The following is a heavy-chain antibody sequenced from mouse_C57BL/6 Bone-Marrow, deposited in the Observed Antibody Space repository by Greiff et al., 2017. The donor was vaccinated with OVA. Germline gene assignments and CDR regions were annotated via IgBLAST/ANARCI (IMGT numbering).Heavy chain of an antibody. D-gene: IGHD2-4*01. J-gene: IGHJ2*01. V-gene: IGHV1-82*01. Sequence: QVHVKQSGPELVKPGASVKISCKASGYAFSSSWMNWVKQRPGKGLEWIGRIYPGDGDTNYNGKFKGKATLTADKSSSTAYMQLSSLTSEDSAVYFCASDYYEGYFDYWGQGTTLTVSS. CDR2: IYPGDGDT. CDR1: GYAFSSSW. CDR3: ASDYYEGYFDY.